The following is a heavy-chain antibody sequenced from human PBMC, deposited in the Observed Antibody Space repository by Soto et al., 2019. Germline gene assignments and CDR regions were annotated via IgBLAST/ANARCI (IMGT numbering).Heavy chain of an antibody. V-gene: IGHV3-7*01. J-gene: IGHJ3*02. CDR3: ARGAYYDFWSGLDAFDI. Sequence: GGSLRLSCAASGFTFSSYWMSWARQAPGKGLEWVANIKQDGSEKYYVDSVKGRFTISRDNAKNSLYLQMNSLRAEDTAVYYCARGAYYDFWSGLDAFDIWGQGTMVTVSS. D-gene: IGHD3-3*01. CDR2: IKQDGSEK. CDR1: GFTFSSYW.